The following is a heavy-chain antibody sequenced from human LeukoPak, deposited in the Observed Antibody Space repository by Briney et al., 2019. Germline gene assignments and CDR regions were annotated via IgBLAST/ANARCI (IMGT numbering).Heavy chain of an antibody. CDR1: GVSISSYY. Sequence: SETLSFTCTGSGVSISSYYWSWIRHPPGNELKWFGNIYHTGSSSDNPSLKGGVTISVDTSKNQFSLKLSSVTAADTAVYYCARGLNRNDYGDYGYWGQGTLVTVSS. D-gene: IGHD4-17*01. J-gene: IGHJ4*02. CDR2: IYHTGSS. V-gene: IGHV4-59*01. CDR3: ARGLNRNDYGDYGY.